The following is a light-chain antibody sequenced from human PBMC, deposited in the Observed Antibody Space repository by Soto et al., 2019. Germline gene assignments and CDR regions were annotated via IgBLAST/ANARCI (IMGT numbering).Light chain of an antibody. Sequence: QSALTQPPSASGSPGQSVAISCTGSSSDIGAYNFVSWYRQHPGKAPKLLIFEVSQRPSGVPDRFSGSKSDNTASLIVSGLQAEDEADYYCSSYGGSNNLLFGGGTQLTVL. CDR2: EVS. J-gene: IGLJ2*01. CDR3: SSYGGSNNLL. V-gene: IGLV2-8*01. CDR1: SSDIGAYNF.